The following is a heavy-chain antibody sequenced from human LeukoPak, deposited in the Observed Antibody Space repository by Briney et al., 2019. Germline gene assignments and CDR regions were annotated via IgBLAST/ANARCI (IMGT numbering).Heavy chain of an antibody. D-gene: IGHD2-2*01. CDR3: ASSHCSSTSCLSTTFDY. J-gene: IGHJ4*02. Sequence: ASVTVSFTASGGTFSIYAISWVRQAPGQGLEWMGGIIPIFGTANYAQKFQGRVTITTDESTSTAYMELSSLRSEDTAVYYCASSHCSSTSCLSTTFDYWGQGTLVTVSS. CDR1: GGTFSIYA. V-gene: IGHV1-69*05. CDR2: IIPIFGTA.